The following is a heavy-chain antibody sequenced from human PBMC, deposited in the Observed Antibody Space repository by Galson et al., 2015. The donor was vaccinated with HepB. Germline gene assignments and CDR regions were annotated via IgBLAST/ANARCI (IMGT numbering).Heavy chain of an antibody. Sequence: SLRLSCAASGFTFSSYWMSWVRQAPGKGLEWVANIKQDGSEKYYVDSVKGRFTISRDNAKNSLYLQMNSLRAEDTAVYYCAREYYYDSSGPLGLDYWGQGTLVTVSS. CDR3: AREYYYDSSGPLGLDY. CDR2: IKQDGSEK. D-gene: IGHD3-22*01. CDR1: GFTFSSYW. V-gene: IGHV3-7*01. J-gene: IGHJ4*02.